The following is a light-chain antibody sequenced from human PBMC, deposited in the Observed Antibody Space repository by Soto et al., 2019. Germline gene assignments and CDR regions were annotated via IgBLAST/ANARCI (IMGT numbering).Light chain of an antibody. V-gene: IGLV1-47*02. CDR3: AAWDDGLSAEL. CDR2: NNN. Sequence: QSVLTQPPSASGTPGQRVTISCSGSSSNIGRNSVCWYQHVPGTAPKLLISNNNQRPSGVPDRFSGSKSGTSASLAISGLRSEDEADYYCAAWDDGLSAELFGGGTKLTVL. CDR1: SSNIGRNS. J-gene: IGLJ2*01.